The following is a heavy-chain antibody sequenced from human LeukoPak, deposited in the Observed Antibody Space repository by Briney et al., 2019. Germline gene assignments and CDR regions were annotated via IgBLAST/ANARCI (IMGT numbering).Heavy chain of an antibody. D-gene: IGHD2-15*01. Sequence: PSETLSLTCAVYGGSFSGYYWSWIRQPPGKGLEWIGEINHSGSTNYNPSLKSRVTISVDTSKNQLSLKLSSVTAADTAVYYCARTTHCSGGSCYLDYWGQGTLVTVSS. J-gene: IGHJ4*02. CDR2: INHSGST. CDR1: GGSFSGYY. V-gene: IGHV4-34*01. CDR3: ARTTHCSGGSCYLDY.